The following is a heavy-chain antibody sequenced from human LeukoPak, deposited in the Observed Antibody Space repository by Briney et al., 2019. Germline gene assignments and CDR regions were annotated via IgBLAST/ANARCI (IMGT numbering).Heavy chain of an antibody. Sequence: PSDILSLTCTVSGGSVNNYYWFWMRQFPGKGLEYIGYVYYTGSTDYNPSLESRVTISVDTSKNQFSLKLRSVTAADTATYYCARQKKGLQRVDTGFDSWGQGTLVIVS. CDR2: VYYTGST. CDR3: ARQKKGLQRVDTGFDS. CDR1: GGSVNNYY. D-gene: IGHD2-15*01. J-gene: IGHJ4*02. V-gene: IGHV4-59*02.